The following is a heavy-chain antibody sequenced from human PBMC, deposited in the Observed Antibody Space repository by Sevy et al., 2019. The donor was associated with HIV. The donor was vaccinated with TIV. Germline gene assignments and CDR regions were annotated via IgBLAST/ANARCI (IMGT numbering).Heavy chain of an antibody. D-gene: IGHD3-22*01. V-gene: IGHV1-2*02. Sequence: ASVKVSCKASGYTFTGYYMHWVRQAPGQGLEWMGWINPNSGGTNYAQKFQGRVTMTRETSISTAYMELSRLRSDDTAVYYCARGGKYDSSGLDYWGQGTLVTVSS. J-gene: IGHJ4*02. CDR3: ARGGKYDSSGLDY. CDR1: GYTFTGYY. CDR2: INPNSGGT.